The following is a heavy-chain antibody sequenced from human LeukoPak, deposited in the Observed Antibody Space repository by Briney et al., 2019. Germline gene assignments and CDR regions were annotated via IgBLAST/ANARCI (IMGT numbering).Heavy chain of an antibody. CDR1: GYTFTSYA. J-gene: IGHJ6*02. Sequence: EASVKVSCKASGYTFTSYAMHWVRQAPGQRLEWMGWINAGNGNTKYSQKFQGRVTITRDTSASTAYMELSSLRSEDTAVYYCARGPFRGYGMDVWGQGTTVTVSS. V-gene: IGHV1-3*01. CDR3: ARGPFRGYGMDV. D-gene: IGHD3-10*01. CDR2: INAGNGNT.